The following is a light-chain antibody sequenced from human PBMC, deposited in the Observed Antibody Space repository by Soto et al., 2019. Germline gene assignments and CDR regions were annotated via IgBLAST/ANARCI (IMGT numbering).Light chain of an antibody. Sequence: DLQLPQCTSTLSASEGDSVTIPCRASQCLXSRFAWFQQKPGKAPKVLXYDASSLESGGPSRLSGSGSGTDFTLTISSMQPDDFATYYCQPDNRDSRTFGQGTKVDIK. J-gene: IGKJ1*01. V-gene: IGKV1-5*01. CDR3: QPDNRDSRT. CDR2: DAS. CDR1: QCLXSR.